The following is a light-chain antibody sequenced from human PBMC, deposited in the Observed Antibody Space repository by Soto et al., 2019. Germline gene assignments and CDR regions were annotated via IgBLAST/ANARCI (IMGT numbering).Light chain of an antibody. J-gene: IGKJ5*01. Sequence: DIQMTQSPSSVSASVGDRVTITCRASPSISSWLGWDQQKPGTVPKLLIYAASSLQSGVPSRFSGSGAGTEFTLTITSLQPEDFGTYYCQQGDSFPITFGQGTRLEIK. CDR1: PSISSW. CDR2: AAS. V-gene: IGKV1-12*01. CDR3: QQGDSFPIT.